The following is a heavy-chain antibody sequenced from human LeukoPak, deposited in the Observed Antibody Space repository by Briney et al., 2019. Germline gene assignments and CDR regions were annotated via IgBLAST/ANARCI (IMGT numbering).Heavy chain of an antibody. Sequence: GGSLRLSCAAFGFTFSSYAMGWVRQAPGKGLEWVSAISGSGGDTYYADSVKGRFAFSRDNSKNTLYLQMNSLRPEDTALYYCAKAVWFGEFDYYFFGLDVWGQGTTVTVSS. V-gene: IGHV3-23*01. CDR1: GFTFSSYA. CDR3: AKAVWFGEFDYYFFGLDV. D-gene: IGHD3-10*01. CDR2: ISGSGGDT. J-gene: IGHJ6*02.